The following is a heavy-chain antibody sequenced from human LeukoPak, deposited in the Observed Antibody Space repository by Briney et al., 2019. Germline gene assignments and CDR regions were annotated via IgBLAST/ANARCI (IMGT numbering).Heavy chain of an antibody. D-gene: IGHD2-2*01. J-gene: IGHJ4*02. CDR1: GFTFSAYG. CDR2: IWYDGGNK. Sequence: PGGSLRLSCAASGFTFSAYGMHWVRQAPGEGLEWVAIIWYDGGNKYYADSVKGRFTISRDGSKNTLHLQMNNLRAEDAAVYYCAKLRVTYCVTTTCYGGFDFWGQGTLVTVAS. CDR3: AKLRVTYCVTTTCYGGFDF. V-gene: IGHV3-33*06.